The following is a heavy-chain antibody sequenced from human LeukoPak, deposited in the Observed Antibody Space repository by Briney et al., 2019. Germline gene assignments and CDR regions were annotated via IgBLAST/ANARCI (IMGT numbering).Heavy chain of an antibody. CDR3: ARGSDGCFAFDY. V-gene: IGHV3-66*01. CDR1: EFTVSTNY. CDR2: IYSTGGK. Sequence: GESLRLSCAASEFTVSTNYMTWVRQAPGKGLEWVSIIYSTGGKYYADSVKGRFTISRDNSKHTLYLQMNSLRGEDTAVYYCARGSDGCFAFDYWGQGILVTV. J-gene: IGHJ4*02. D-gene: IGHD5-24*01.